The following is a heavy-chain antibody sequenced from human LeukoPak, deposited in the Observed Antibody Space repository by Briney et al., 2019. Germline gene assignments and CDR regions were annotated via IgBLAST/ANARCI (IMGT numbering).Heavy chain of an antibody. CDR2: IYSGGST. Sequence: PGGSLRLSCAASGFTVSSNYMSWVRQAPGKGLEWVSVIYSGGSTYYADSVKGRFTISRDNSKNTLYLQMNSLRAEDTAVYYCARDPAYRPASSWFDPWGQGTLVTVSS. CDR1: GFTVSSNY. CDR3: ARDPAYRPASSWFDP. D-gene: IGHD4-11*01. J-gene: IGHJ5*02. V-gene: IGHV3-66*01.